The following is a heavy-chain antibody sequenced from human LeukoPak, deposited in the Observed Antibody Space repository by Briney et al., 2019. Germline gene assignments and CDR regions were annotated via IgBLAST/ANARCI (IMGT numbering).Heavy chain of an antibody. CDR3: ARDIWVPYPHPITAAGTGADY. D-gene: IGHD6-13*01. V-gene: IGHV3-21*01. Sequence: GGSLRLSCAASGFTFSSYSMNWVRQAPGKGLEWVSSISSSSSYIYYADSVKGRFTISRDNAKNSLYLQMSSLRAEDTAVYYCARDIWVPYPHPITAAGTGADYWGQGTLVTVSS. J-gene: IGHJ4*02. CDR1: GFTFSSYS. CDR2: ISSSSSYI.